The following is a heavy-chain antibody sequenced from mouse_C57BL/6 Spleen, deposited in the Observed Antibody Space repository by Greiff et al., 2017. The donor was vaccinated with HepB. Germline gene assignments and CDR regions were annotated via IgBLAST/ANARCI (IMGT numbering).Heavy chain of an antibody. V-gene: IGHV1-53*01. J-gene: IGHJ4*01. D-gene: IGHD1-1*01. CDR1: GYTFTSYW. CDR3: ARSVTTVPFYYAMDY. Sequence: VQLQQPGTELVQPGASVKLSCKASGYTFTSYWMPWVKQRPGQGLEWIGNINPSNGGTNYNEKFKSKATLTVDKSSSTAYMQLSSLTSEDSAVYYCARSVTTVPFYYAMDYWGQGTSVTVSS. CDR2: INPSNGGT.